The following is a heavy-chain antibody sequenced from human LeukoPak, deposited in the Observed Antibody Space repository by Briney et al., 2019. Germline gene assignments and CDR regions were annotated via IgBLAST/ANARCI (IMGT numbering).Heavy chain of an antibody. V-gene: IGHV4-38-2*02. CDR2: IYHSGST. J-gene: IGHJ4*02. CDR1: GYSISSGYY. CDR3: ATDLNRGYGDYEYFDY. D-gene: IGHD4-17*01. Sequence: SETLSLTCTVSGYSISSGYYWGWIRQPPGKGLEWIGSIYHSGSTYYNPSLKSRVTISVDTSKNQFSLKLSSVTAADTAVYYCATDLNRGYGDYEYFDYWGQGTLVTVSS.